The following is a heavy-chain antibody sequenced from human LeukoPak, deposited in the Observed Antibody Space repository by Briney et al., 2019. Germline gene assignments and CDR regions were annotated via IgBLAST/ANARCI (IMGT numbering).Heavy chain of an antibody. D-gene: IGHD3-22*01. CDR3: ARDPGHDSSGYAFDI. Sequence: GGSLRLSCAASGFTFSSYSMNWVRQAPGKGLEWVSYISSSSDTIYYADSVKGRFTISRDNAKNSLYLQVNSLRAEDTAVYYCARDPGHDSSGYAFDIWGQGTMVTVSS. J-gene: IGHJ3*02. V-gene: IGHV3-48*01. CDR2: ISSSSDTI. CDR1: GFTFSSYS.